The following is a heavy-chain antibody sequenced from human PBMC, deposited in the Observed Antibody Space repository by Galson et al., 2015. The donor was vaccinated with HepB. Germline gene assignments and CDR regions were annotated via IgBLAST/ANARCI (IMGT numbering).Heavy chain of an antibody. CDR1: GGTFSSYA. CDR2: IIPIFGTA. CDR3: ASLIPAAIHMGWFDP. J-gene: IGHJ5*02. D-gene: IGHD2-2*02. Sequence: SVKVSCKASGGTFSSYAISWVRQAPGQGLEWMGGIIPIFGTANYAQKFQGRVTITADESTSTAYMELSSLRSEDTAVYYCASLIPAAIHMGWFDPWGQGTLATVSS. V-gene: IGHV1-69*13.